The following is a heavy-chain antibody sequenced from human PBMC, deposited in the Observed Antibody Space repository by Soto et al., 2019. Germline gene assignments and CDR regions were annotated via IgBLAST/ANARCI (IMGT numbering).Heavy chain of an antibody. CDR3: ASSWGDYRYFNS. CDR1: GFTFSDHY. J-gene: IGHJ4*02. Sequence: EVQLVESGGGLVQPGGSLRLSCEASGFTFSDHYMDWVRQAPGKGLEWVGRSRNKANSYTTEYAASVKGRFTISRDDSRNSLYLQMNSLKIEDTAVYYCASSWGDYRYFNSWGQGTLVTVSS. D-gene: IGHD4-17*01. CDR2: SRNKANSYTT. V-gene: IGHV3-72*01.